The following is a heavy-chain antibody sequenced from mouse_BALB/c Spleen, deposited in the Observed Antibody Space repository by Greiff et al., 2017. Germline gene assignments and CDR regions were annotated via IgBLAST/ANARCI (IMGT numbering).Heavy chain of an antibody. Sequence: EVQRVESGGGLVKPGGSLKLSCAASGFTFSSYAMSWVRQTPEKRLEWVATISSGGSYTYYPDSVKGRFTISRDNAKNTLYLQMSSLRSEDTAMYYCARDRYDAMDYWGQGTSVTVSS. V-gene: IGHV5-9-3*01. CDR1: GFTFSSYA. J-gene: IGHJ4*01. CDR3: ARDRYDAMDY. CDR2: ISSGGSYT. D-gene: IGHD2-14*01.